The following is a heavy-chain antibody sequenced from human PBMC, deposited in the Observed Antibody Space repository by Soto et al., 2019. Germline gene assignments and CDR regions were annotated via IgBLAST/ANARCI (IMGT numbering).Heavy chain of an antibody. Sequence: PGGSLRLSCAASGFTFSSYAMHRVRQAPGKGLEWVAVISYDGSNKYYADSVKGRITISRDNSENTLYLQMDSLRAEDTAVYYCARDDVLCDGGRCYGVPLDVWGKGTTVTVSS. CDR3: ARDDVLCDGGRCYGVPLDV. V-gene: IGHV3-30*14. D-gene: IGHD2-15*01. CDR1: GFTFSSYA. CDR2: ISYDGSNK. J-gene: IGHJ6*04.